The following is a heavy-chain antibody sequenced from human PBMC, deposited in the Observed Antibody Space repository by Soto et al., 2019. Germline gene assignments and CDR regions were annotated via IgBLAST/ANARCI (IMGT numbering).Heavy chain of an antibody. CDR1: GFTFDDYA. CDR2: ISWNSGSI. V-gene: IGHV3-9*01. CDR3: AKDSSGYYLFFDY. J-gene: IGHJ4*02. Sequence: PVGSLRLSCAASGFTFDDYAMHWVRQAPGKGLEWVSGISWNSGSIGYADSVKGRFTISRDNAKNSLYLQMNSLRAEDTALYYCAKDSSGYYLFFDYWGQGTLVTVSS. D-gene: IGHD3-22*01.